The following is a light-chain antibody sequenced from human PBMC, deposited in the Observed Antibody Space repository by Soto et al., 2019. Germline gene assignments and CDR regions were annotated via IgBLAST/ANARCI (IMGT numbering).Light chain of an antibody. CDR2: DVS. CDR1: SSDVGGYNY. Sequence: QSALTQPASVSASPGQSIAISCTGTSSDVGGYNYVSWYQQHPGKAPKLMIYDVSNRPSGVSNRFSGSKSGNTASLTISGLQAEDEAEYYCSSYTSSTTYVFGTGTKVTVL. J-gene: IGLJ1*01. V-gene: IGLV2-14*01. CDR3: SSYTSSTTYV.